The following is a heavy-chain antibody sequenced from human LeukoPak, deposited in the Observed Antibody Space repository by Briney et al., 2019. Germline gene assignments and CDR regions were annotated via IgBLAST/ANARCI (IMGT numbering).Heavy chain of an antibody. CDR3: ARGSRGSAMVDY. CDR2: IYIVGTT. CDR1: GFTVSSNY. Sequence: GGSLRLSCAASGFTVSSNYMSWVRQAPGKGLEWVSVIYIVGTTYYADSVKGRFTISRDNPKNTLYLQMNSLRVEGTAVYYCARGSRGSAMVDYWGQGTLVTVSS. J-gene: IGHJ4*02. V-gene: IGHV3-53*01. D-gene: IGHD5-18*01.